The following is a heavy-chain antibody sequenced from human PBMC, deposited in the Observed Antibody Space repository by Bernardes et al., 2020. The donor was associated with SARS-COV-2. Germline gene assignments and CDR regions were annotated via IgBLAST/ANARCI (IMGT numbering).Heavy chain of an antibody. CDR1: GFTFSSYW. CDR2: INGDGTST. D-gene: IGHD3-22*01. CDR3: ARGAYSFNKSGPRSVFDI. V-gene: IGHV3-74*01. J-gene: IGHJ3*02. Sequence: GGSLRLSCAVSGFTFSSYWMHWIRQAPGKGLVWVSRINGDGTSTSYADSVKGRFTISRDNAKNTLNLQMNSLSAEDTAVYYCARGAYSFNKSGPRSVFDIWGQATMVTVSS.